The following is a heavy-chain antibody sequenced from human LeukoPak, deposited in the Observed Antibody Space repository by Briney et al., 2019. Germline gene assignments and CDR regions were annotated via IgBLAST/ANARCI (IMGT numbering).Heavy chain of an antibody. CDR3: ARDLTYCGGDCHWFDP. V-gene: IGHV4-31*03. J-gene: IGHJ5*02. Sequence: SQTLPLTCTVSGGSISSGGYYWSWIRQHPGKGLEWIGYIYYSGSTYYNPSLKSRVTISVDTSKNQFSLKLSSVTAADTAVYYCARDLTYCGGDCHWFDPWGQGTLVTVSS. D-gene: IGHD2-21*02. CDR1: GGSISSGGYY. CDR2: IYYSGST.